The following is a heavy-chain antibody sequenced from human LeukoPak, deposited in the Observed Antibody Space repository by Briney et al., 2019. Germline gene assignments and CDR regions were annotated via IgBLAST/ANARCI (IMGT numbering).Heavy chain of an antibody. Sequence: GGSLRLSCAASGFTFSSYEMNWVRQAPGKGLEWVSYISSSGSTIYYADSVKGRFTISRDNAKNSLYLQMNSLRAEDTAVYYCARDDIPSFSSSYDYWGQGTLVTVSS. V-gene: IGHV3-48*03. J-gene: IGHJ4*02. CDR1: GFTFSSYE. CDR2: ISSSGSTI. CDR3: ARDDIPSFSSSYDY. D-gene: IGHD6-6*01.